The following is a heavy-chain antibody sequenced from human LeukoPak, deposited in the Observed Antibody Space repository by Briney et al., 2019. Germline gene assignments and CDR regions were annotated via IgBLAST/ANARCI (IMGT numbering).Heavy chain of an antibody. V-gene: IGHV4-4*07. CDR3: ARLKFYDSTGYSPGYYMDV. J-gene: IGHJ6*03. D-gene: IGHD3-22*01. Sequence: PSETLSLTCTVSGGSIISNYWSWIRQSAGTGLEWIGRIYGSGITDCNPSLKSRVTKSLDTSRKQFSLRLTSVTAADTAVYYCARLKFYDSTGYSPGYYMDVWGKGTTVSVFS. CDR1: GGSIISNY. CDR2: IYGSGIT.